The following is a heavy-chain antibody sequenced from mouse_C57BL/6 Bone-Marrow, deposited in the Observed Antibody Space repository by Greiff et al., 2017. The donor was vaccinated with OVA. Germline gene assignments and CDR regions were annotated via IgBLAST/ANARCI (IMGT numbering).Heavy chain of an antibody. CDR3: ARQGYYYEAMDY. Sequence: EVHLVESGGGLVQPGGSPKLSCAASGFTFSDYYMYWVRPTPEKRLALVAYISNGGGSTYYPDTVKGRFTISRDNAKNTLYLPMSRLKSEDTAMYYCARQGYYYEAMDYWGQGTSVTVSS. D-gene: IGHD1-1*01. CDR2: ISNGGGST. CDR1: GFTFSDYY. V-gene: IGHV5-12*01. J-gene: IGHJ4*01.